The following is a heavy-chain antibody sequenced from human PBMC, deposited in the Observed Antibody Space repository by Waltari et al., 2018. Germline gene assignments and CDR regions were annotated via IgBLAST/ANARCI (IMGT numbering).Heavy chain of an antibody. V-gene: IGHV4-4*02. Sequence: QLQLEESGQGLVKPSGTLSLTCAVSGDSISGNYWGSWVRQSPEKGLEWIGQVHHSGKTHYNPSLQSRVTISVDKPKNQFSLNLNSVTAADTAVYYCAGDRAIGLFFDYWGRGTLVTVSS. CDR2: VHHSGKT. D-gene: IGHD2-2*01. CDR3: AGDRAIGLFFDY. CDR1: GDSISGNYW. J-gene: IGHJ4*02.